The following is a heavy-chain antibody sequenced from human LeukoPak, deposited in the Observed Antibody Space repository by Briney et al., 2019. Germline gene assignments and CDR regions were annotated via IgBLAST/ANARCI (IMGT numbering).Heavy chain of an antibody. CDR3: ARDGRAGSLFAY. J-gene: IGHJ4*02. CDR2: IYYSGST. CDR1: GGSISSYY. D-gene: IGHD6-19*01. Sequence: SETLSLTCSVSGGSISSYYWIWIRQPPGKGLEWIGYIYYSGSTNYNPSLKSRVTISVDTSKNQFSLKLNSVTAADTAVYYCARDGRAGSLFAYWGQGTLVTVSS. V-gene: IGHV4-59*12.